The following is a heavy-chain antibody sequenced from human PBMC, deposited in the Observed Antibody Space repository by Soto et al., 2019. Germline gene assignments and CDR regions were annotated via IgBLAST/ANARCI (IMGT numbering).Heavy chain of an antibody. Sequence: ASVKVSCKASGYSFSTHSIHWVRQAPGQGLEWMGWINGGNGNTKYSQKFRDRVTITRDASSSTGYMELSSLRSEDTAVYYCARGKGMEENYYYYGMDVWGQGTTVTVSS. D-gene: IGHD1-1*01. CDR1: GYSFSTHS. J-gene: IGHJ6*02. V-gene: IGHV1-3*01. CDR2: INGGNGNT. CDR3: ARGKGMEENYYYYGMDV.